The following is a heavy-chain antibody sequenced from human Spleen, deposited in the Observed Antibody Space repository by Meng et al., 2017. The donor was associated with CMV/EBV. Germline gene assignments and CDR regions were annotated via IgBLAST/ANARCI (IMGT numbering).Heavy chain of an antibody. D-gene: IGHD4-17*01. CDR1: GFSFSSSG. CDR3: VKSRNGDPDY. V-gene: IGHV3-30*02. Sequence: GESLKISCAAPGFSFSSSGMHWVRQAPGKGLEWVAIIWYDGSNKNYADSVKGRFTISRDNSKNTLYLQMNSLRSEDTAVYHCVKSRNGDPDYWGQGTLVTVSS. CDR2: IWYDGSNK. J-gene: IGHJ4*02.